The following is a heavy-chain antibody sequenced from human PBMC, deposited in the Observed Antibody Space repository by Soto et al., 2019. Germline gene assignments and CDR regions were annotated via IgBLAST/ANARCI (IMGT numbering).Heavy chain of an antibody. CDR3: ARHGPLHNWNYQY. V-gene: IGHV4-39*01. D-gene: IGHD1-7*01. CDR1: GGSISSSSYY. CDR2: IYYSGST. J-gene: IGHJ4*02. Sequence: SETLSLTCTVSGGSISSSSYYWGWIRQPPGKGLEWIGSIYYSGSTYYNPSLKSRVTISVDTSKNQFSLKLSSVTAADTAVYYCARHGPLHNWNYQYWGQGTLVTVSS.